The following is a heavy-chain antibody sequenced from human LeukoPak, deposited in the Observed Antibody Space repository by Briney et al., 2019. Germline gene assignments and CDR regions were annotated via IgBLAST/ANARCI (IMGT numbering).Heavy chain of an antibody. CDR3: ARVSSGSYRPTRRGRSTFDY. V-gene: IGHV3-7*01. Sequence: GGSLRLSCAASGFTFSSYWMSWVRQAPGKGLEWVANIKQDGSEKYYVDSVKGRFTISRDNAKNSLYLQMNSLRAEDTAVYYCARVSSGSYRPTRRGRSTFDYWGQGTLVTVSS. J-gene: IGHJ4*02. D-gene: IGHD1-26*01. CDR2: IKQDGSEK. CDR1: GFTFSSYW.